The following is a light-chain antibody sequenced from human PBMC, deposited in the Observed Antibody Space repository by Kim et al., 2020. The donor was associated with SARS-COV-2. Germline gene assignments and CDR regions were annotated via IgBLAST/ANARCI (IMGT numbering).Light chain of an antibody. V-gene: IGKV1-33*01. Sequence: SASVGDRVTITCQASQDISNYLNWYQQKPGKAPKVLIFEASNLETGVPSRFSGSGSGTDFTFTISSLQPEDIATYYCQHYDNLPLTFGGGTKLEIK. CDR2: EAS. CDR1: QDISNY. CDR3: QHYDNLPLT. J-gene: IGKJ4*01.